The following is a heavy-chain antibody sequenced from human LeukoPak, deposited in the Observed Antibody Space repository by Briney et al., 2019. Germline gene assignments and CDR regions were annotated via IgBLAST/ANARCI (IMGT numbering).Heavy chain of an antibody. J-gene: IGHJ4*02. D-gene: IGHD6-13*01. Sequence: PGGSLRLSCAASGFTFSSYAMSWVRQAPGKGLEWVSAISGSGGRTYYADSVKGRFIISRDNSKNTLYLQMNSLRVEDTGVYYCTRDREGSSCWDYWGQGTLVTVSS. CDR1: GFTFSSYA. CDR3: TRDREGSSCWDY. CDR2: ISGSGGRT. V-gene: IGHV3-23*01.